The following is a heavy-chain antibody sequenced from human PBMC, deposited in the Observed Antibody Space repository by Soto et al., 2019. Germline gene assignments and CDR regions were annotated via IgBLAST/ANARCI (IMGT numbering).Heavy chain of an antibody. D-gene: IGHD6-6*01. CDR2: IYYSGST. V-gene: IGHV4-59*01. CDR1: GGSISDFY. CDR3: ARVGGLAARTFDY. Sequence: TLSLTCTVSGGSISDFYWSWIRQPPGKGLEWISYIYYSGSTNYNPSLKSRVTISVDTSKNQFSLNLRSMSPADTAVYYCARVGGLAARTFDYWGPGTLVTVSS. J-gene: IGHJ4*02.